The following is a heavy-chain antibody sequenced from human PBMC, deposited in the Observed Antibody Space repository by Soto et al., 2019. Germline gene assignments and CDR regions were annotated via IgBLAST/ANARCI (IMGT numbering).Heavy chain of an antibody. V-gene: IGHV3-13*01. CDR2: IGTAGDT. J-gene: IGHJ5*02. CDR1: GVTFSSYD. D-gene: IGHD2-2*01. Sequence: PGGSLRLSCAASGVTFSSYDMHWVRQATGKGLEWVSAIGTAGDTYYPGSVKGRFTISRENAKNSLYLQMNSLRAGDTAVYYCARGVYQGWFDPWGQGTLVTVSS. CDR3: ARGVYQGWFDP.